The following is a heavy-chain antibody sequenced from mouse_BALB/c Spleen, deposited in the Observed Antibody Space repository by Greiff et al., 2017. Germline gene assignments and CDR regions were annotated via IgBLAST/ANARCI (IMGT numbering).Heavy chain of an antibody. Sequence: EVKLMESGGGLVQPGGSMKLSCVASGFTFSNYWMNWVRQSPEKGLEWVAEIRLKSNNYATHYAESVKGRFTISRDDSKSSVYLQMNNLRAEDTGIYYCTRHYGNYGGYYFDYWGQGTTLTVSS. J-gene: IGHJ2*01. CDR3: TRHYGNYGGYYFDY. CDR2: IRLKSNNYAT. D-gene: IGHD2-1*01. CDR1: GFTFSNYW. V-gene: IGHV6-6*02.